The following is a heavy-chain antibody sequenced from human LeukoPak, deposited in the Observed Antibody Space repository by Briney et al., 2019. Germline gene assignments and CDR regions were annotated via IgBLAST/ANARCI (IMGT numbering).Heavy chain of an antibody. D-gene: IGHD5-24*01. CDR1: GGSFSGYY. CDR3: ASEEMATIAY. CDR2: INHSGST. Sequence: AETLSLTCAVYGGSFSGYYWSWIRQPPGKVLEWIGEINHSGSTNYNPSLKSRVTISVDTSKNQFSLKLSSVTAADTAVYYCASEEMATIAYWGQGTLVTVSS. V-gene: IGHV4-34*01. J-gene: IGHJ4*02.